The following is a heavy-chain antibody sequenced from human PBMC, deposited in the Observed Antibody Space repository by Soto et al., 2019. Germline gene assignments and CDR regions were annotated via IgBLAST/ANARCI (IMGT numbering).Heavy chain of an antibody. CDR3: ARDFYGDDSLGLYGMDV. V-gene: IGHV3-33*01. J-gene: IGHJ6*02. Sequence: QVQLVESGGGVVQPGRSLRLSCAASGFTFSSYGMHWVRQAPGKGLEWVAVIWYDGSNKYYADSVKGRFTISRDNSKNTLYLQMNSLRAEDTAVYYCARDFYGDDSLGLYGMDVWGQGTTVTVSS. CDR2: IWYDGSNK. D-gene: IGHD4-17*01. CDR1: GFTFSSYG.